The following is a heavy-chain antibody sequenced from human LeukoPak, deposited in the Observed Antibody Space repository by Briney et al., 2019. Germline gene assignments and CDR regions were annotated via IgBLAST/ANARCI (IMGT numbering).Heavy chain of an antibody. CDR3: ARGWGYGGNRVDY. CDR1: GFTFSSYW. Sequence: GGSLRLSCAASGFTFSSYWMHWVRQAPGKGLVWVSRINSDGSSTSYADSVKGRFTISRDNAKTTLYLQMNSLRAEDTAVYYCARGWGYGGNRVDYWGQGTLVTVSS. J-gene: IGHJ4*02. D-gene: IGHD4-23*01. V-gene: IGHV3-74*01. CDR2: INSDGSST.